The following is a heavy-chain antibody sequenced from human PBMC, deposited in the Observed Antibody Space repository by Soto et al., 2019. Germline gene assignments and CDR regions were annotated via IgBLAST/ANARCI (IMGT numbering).Heavy chain of an antibody. CDR2: VNPDSGGT. Sequence: QVQLVQSGAEVKKPGASVRLSCKASGYRFTGHYVHWVRQAPGQGLEWMGWVNPDSGGTHYAQKFPGGVLMTRETPISTAYMELSRLTSDDTAMYYCATDWGIARPEGVVPWRQGTLVIVSS. CDR3: ATDWGIARPEGVVP. CDR1: GYRFTGHY. J-gene: IGHJ5*02. D-gene: IGHD6-13*01. V-gene: IGHV1-2*02.